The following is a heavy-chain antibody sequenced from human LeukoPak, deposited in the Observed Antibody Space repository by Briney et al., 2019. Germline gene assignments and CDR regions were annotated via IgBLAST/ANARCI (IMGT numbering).Heavy chain of an antibody. CDR3: ARASGGIAARPFDY. Sequence: ASVKVSCKASGYTFTGYYMHWVRQAPGQVLEWMGWINPNSGGTNYAQKFQGRVTMTRDTSISTAYMELSRLRSDDTAVYYCARASGGIAARPFDYWGQGTLVTVSS. CDR1: GYTFTGYY. D-gene: IGHD6-6*01. J-gene: IGHJ4*02. V-gene: IGHV1-2*02. CDR2: INPNSGGT.